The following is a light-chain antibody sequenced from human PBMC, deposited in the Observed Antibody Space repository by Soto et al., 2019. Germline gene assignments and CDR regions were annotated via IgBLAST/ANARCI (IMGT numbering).Light chain of an antibody. CDR1: QSVSSIY. Sequence: EIVLTQSPGTLSLSPGERVTLSCRASQSVSSIYLAWYQQKPGQAPRLLIYGASSRATGIPDRFSGSGSGPDSALTFSRLEPQDFAVYYCQQFGSSPLYTFGQGTKLEIK. CDR2: GAS. J-gene: IGKJ2*01. CDR3: QQFGSSPLYT. V-gene: IGKV3-20*01.